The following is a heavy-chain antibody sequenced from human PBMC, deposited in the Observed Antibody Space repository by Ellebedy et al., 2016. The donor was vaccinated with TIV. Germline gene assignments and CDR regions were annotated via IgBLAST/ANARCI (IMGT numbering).Heavy chain of an antibody. D-gene: IGHD3-22*01. CDR1: GFTFRNSG. Sequence: PGGSLRLSCAASGFTFRNSGMHWVRQAPGKGLDWVAVIWYHGSNKYYADSVTGRFTISRDNSKNTLYLQMNSLRAEDTAVYYCARDLIPMIVGLTGTHYGMDVWGQGTTVTVSS. CDR2: IWYHGSNK. CDR3: ARDLIPMIVGLTGTHYGMDV. V-gene: IGHV3-33*01. J-gene: IGHJ6*02.